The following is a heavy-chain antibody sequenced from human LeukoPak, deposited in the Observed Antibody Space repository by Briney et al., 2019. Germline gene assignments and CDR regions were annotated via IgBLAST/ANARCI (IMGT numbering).Heavy chain of an antibody. V-gene: IGHV1-2*02. J-gene: IGHJ6*02. CDR2: INPNSGGT. CDR3: ARSLDGSGRYELHYYYYYGMDV. Sequence: GASVKVSCKASGYTFTGYYMHWVRQAPGQGLEWMGWINPNSGGTNYAQKFQGRVTMTRDTSISTAYMELSRLRSDDTAVYYCARSLDGSGRYELHYYYYYGMDVWGQGTTVTVSS. D-gene: IGHD3-10*01. CDR1: GYTFTGYY.